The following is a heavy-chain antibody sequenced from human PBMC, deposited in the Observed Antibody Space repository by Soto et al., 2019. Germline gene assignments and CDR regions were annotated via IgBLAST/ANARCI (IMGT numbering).Heavy chain of an antibody. CDR2: INHSGST. Sequence: QVQLQQWGAGLLKPSETLSLTCAVYGGSFSGYYWSWIRQPPGKGLGWIGEINHSGSTNYNPSLKSRVTISVDTSKNQFSLKLSSVTAADTAVYYCARGGDIVVVPAAIGAFDIWGQGTMVTVSS. CDR3: ARGGDIVVVPAAIGAFDI. CDR1: GGSFSGYY. D-gene: IGHD2-2*01. J-gene: IGHJ3*02. V-gene: IGHV4-34*01.